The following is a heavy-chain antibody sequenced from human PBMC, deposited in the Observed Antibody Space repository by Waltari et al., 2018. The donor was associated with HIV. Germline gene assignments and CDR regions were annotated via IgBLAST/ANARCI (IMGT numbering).Heavy chain of an antibody. J-gene: IGHJ4*02. CDR3: ASTGYYYDSLPHY. D-gene: IGHD3-22*01. CDR1: GFTVSSNY. Sequence: EVQLVESGGGLIQPGGSLRLSCAASGFTVSSNYMSWVRQAPGKGLEGVSVIYSGDNTYYADSVKGRFTISRDNSKNTLFLQMNSLRAEDTAVYYCASTGYYYDSLPHYWGQGTLVTVSS. V-gene: IGHV3-53*01. CDR2: IYSGDNT.